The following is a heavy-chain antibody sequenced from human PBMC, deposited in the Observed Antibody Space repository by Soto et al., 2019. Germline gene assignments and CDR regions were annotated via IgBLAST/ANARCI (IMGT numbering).Heavy chain of an antibody. CDR2: ISSNGGST. J-gene: IGHJ4*02. D-gene: IGHD2-21*02. CDR3: ARSGLPFDY. V-gene: IGHV3-64*01. Sequence: PGGSLRLSCAGSGFTFRSYAMHWVRQAPGKGLEYVSGISSNGGSTYYANSVKGRFTISRDNSKNTLYLQVGSLRAEDMAVYYCARSGLPFDYWGQGTLVTVSS. CDR1: GFTFRSYA.